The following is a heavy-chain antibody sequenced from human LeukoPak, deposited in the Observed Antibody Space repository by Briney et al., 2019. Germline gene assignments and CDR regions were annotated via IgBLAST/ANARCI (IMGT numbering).Heavy chain of an antibody. CDR1: GDSISNYY. Sequence: SETLSLTCTVSGDSISNYYWSWIRQPPGKGLEWIGYMYYSGSTNYNPSLKSRVTISVDTSKNQFSLKLSSVTAADTAVYYCTRESGRGTFDLWGQGTMVTVSS. CDR3: TRESGRGTFDL. CDR2: MYYSGST. J-gene: IGHJ3*01. D-gene: IGHD3-10*01. V-gene: IGHV4-59*12.